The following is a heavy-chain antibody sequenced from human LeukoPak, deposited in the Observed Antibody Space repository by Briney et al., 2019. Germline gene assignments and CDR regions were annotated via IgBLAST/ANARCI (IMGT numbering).Heavy chain of an antibody. D-gene: IGHD2-15*01. J-gene: IGHJ6*02. Sequence: PGGSLRLSCVASGFTFSDYWMHWVRQAPGKGLVWLSSINSEGSSVSYADSVKGRNTISRDNAKNTLYLQLSSLREEGTAVYFCARAGWDLLPPYYYYGLDVWGQGTTVTVSS. CDR1: GFTFSDYW. CDR3: ARAGWDLLPPYYYYGLDV. V-gene: IGHV3-74*01. CDR2: INSEGSSV.